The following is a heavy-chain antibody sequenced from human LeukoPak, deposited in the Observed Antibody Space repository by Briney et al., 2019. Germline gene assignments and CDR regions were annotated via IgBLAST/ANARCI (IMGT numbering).Heavy chain of an antibody. CDR2: ISNSGGIS. J-gene: IGHJ4*02. CDR3: WQVPDYGGNPFDY. V-gene: IGHV3-23*01. D-gene: IGHD4-23*01. Sequence: PGGSLRLSCAVSGLTFSRYAINWVRQPPGKGLEWVSIISNSGGISVYADSVKGRFTISRDNSKNTLYLQMNSLRAEDTAVYYCWQVPDYGGNPFDYWGQGTLVTVSS. CDR1: GLTFSRYA.